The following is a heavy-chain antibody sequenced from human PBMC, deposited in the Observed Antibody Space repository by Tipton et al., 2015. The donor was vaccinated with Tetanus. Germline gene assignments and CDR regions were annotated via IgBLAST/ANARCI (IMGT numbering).Heavy chain of an antibody. CDR3: VRTDSGSFTAGPQD. V-gene: IGHV5-51*01. Sequence: QSGPEVKKPGESLRISCKGSGYNFISYWIAWVRHMSGKGLEWMGVIYPADSDIRSSPSFQGQVTMSVDTSTSTAYLQWNSLKASEAAMYYCVRTDSGSFTAGPQDWGQGPLVTVSS. CDR2: IYPADSDI. CDR1: GYNFISYW. J-gene: IGHJ1*01. D-gene: IGHD1-26*01.